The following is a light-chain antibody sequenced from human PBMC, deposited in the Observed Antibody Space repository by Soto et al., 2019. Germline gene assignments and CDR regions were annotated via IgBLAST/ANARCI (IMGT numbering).Light chain of an antibody. V-gene: IGKV1-39*01. Sequence: DIQMTQSPSSLSASVGDRVIITCRASQSINSALNWYQQKPGKAPKLLIYAASSLLSGAPSRFSGSGSGIDFTLTISSLQLEDFATYFCHQSYSDPWTFGQGTKVE. CDR2: AAS. CDR1: QSINSA. CDR3: HQSYSDPWT. J-gene: IGKJ1*01.